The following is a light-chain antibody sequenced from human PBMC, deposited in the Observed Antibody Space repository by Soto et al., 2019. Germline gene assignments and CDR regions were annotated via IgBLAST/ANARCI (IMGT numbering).Light chain of an antibody. J-gene: IGLJ1*01. Sequence: QSVLTQPPSASGTPGQRVTISCSGSSSNIGTYGVNWYQQLPGTAPKFLIYGNSNRPSGVPDRFSGSKSGTSASLAITGLQAEDEADYYCQSYDSSLSGSRVFGTGTKLTVL. CDR1: SSNIGTYG. CDR2: GNS. CDR3: QSYDSSLSGSRV. V-gene: IGLV1-40*01.